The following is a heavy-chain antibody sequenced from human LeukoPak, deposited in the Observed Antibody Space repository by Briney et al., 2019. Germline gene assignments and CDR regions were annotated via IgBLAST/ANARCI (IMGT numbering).Heavy chain of an antibody. CDR2: IGGSGANT. CDR3: AKERPQTTSFDY. V-gene: IGHV3-23*01. CDR1: GFTFSTYP. J-gene: IGHJ4*02. Sequence: GGSLRLSCAASGFTFSTYPMNWVRQAPGKGLEWVSTIGGSGANTYYADSVKGRFTISRDNSRNTLYLQMNSLRAEDTAIYYCAKERPQTTSFDYWGQGTLVTVSS. D-gene: IGHD2/OR15-2a*01.